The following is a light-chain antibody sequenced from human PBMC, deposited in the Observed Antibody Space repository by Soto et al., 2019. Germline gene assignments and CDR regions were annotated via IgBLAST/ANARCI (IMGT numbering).Light chain of an antibody. CDR2: KAS. Sequence: DIQMTQSPSSLSASAGDRVTITCRASQSIGTWLAWYQQKPGKAPKVLISKASTLETGVPSRFSGSGSGTDFFLTINSLQPDDFATYYCQQYDDFSRTFGQGTKVEI. J-gene: IGKJ1*01. CDR3: QQYDDFSRT. CDR1: QSIGTW. V-gene: IGKV1-5*03.